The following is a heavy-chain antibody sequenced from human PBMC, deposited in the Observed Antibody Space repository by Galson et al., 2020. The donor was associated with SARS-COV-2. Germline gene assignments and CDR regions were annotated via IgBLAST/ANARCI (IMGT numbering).Heavy chain of an antibody. V-gene: IGHV4-38-2*01. CDR2: IYPNGRT. J-gene: IGHJ2*01. Sequence: SETLSLTCAVSGYSVSTTNYWGWVRLAPGKGLEWIGSIYPNGRTYYNPSLQSRVTISVDTSRNQFSLTLASVTAADTAFYYWARQGVNMNVWVPFPGWCSDLWGRGTRV. CDR1: GYSVSTTNY. CDR3: ARQGVNMNVWVPFPGWCSDL. D-gene: IGHD1-1*01.